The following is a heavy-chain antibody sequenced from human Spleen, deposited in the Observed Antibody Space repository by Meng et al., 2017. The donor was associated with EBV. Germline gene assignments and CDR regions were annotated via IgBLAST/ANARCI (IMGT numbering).Heavy chain of an antibody. Sequence: EVQLLESGGGLVQPGGSLRLSCAASGFTFSSYAMSWVRQAPGKGLEWVSAISGSGGSTYYADSVKGRFTISRDNTKNTLFLQMNGLRAEDTAVYYCAKDYGDHVWGYFDNWGQGTLVTVSS. CDR1: GFTFSSYA. V-gene: IGHV3-23*01. CDR3: AKDYGDHVWGYFDN. CDR2: ISGSGGST. J-gene: IGHJ4*02. D-gene: IGHD3-16*01.